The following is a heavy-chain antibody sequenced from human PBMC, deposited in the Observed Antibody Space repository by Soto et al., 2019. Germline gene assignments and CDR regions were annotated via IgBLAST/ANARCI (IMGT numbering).Heavy chain of an antibody. CDR1: GYTITSYG. J-gene: IGHJ6*02. CDR3: ARDTMVRGVAYYYYGMDV. Sequence: QVKLVQSGAEVKKHGASVKVSCKASGYTITSYGFSWVRQAPGQGRSRMGWISGYNGNTNYAQKLQGRVTMTTDTSTSTAYMEVRRLRSDDTAVYYCARDTMVRGVAYYYYGMDVWGQGTTVTVSS. D-gene: IGHD3-10*01. V-gene: IGHV1-18*01. CDR2: ISGYNGNT.